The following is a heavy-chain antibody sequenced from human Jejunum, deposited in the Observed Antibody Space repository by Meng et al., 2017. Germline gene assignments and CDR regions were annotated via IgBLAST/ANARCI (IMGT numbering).Heavy chain of an antibody. CDR2: IYHRGNI. V-gene: IGHV4-4*02. J-gene: IGHJ4*02. D-gene: IGHD6-6*01. CDR3: ARVDSSASFDY. CDR1: GASISSSNW. Sequence: QVQLQELGPGLVKPSGTLSFTCAVSGASISSSNWWSWVRQSPGKGLEWIGEIYHRGNINYNPSLKSRVTISVDKSKNQFSLKLNSVTAADTAVYYCARVDSSASFDYWGQGTLVTVSS.